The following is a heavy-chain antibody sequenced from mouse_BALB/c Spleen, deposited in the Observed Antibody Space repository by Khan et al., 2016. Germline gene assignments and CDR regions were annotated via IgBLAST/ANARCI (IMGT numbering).Heavy chain of an antibody. J-gene: IGHJ2*01. CDR1: GYSITSGYY. CDR3: SRWECGSRRYYFDY. D-gene: IGHD1-1*01. V-gene: IGHV3-6*02. CDR2: ISYDGNN. Sequence: EVQLQESGPGLVKPSQSLSLTCSVTGYSITSGYYWNWIRQFPGNKLEWMGYISYDGNNNYNPSLKNRISITRDTSKNQFFLKLNSVTTEDTATYDCSRWECGSRRYYFDYWGQGTTLTVSS.